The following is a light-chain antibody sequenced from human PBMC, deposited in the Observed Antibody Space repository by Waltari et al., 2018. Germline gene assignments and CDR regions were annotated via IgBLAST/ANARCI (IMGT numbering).Light chain of an antibody. CDR3: QQYHSPPQP. Sequence: DIVMTQSPDSLAVSLGERATINCKSSQSVLYTTNNKNYLAWYQQKPGQPPKLLIYWASTRESGVPDRFSGSGSGTNFTLAISSLQAEDVAVYYCQQYHSPPQPFGGGTKVEIK. J-gene: IGKJ4*01. CDR2: WAS. CDR1: QSVLYTTNNKNY. V-gene: IGKV4-1*01.